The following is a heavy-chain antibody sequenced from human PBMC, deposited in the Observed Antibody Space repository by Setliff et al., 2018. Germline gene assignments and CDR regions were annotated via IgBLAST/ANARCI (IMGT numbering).Heavy chain of an antibody. J-gene: IGHJ5*02. D-gene: IGHD3-22*01. Sequence: SETLSLTCAVYGGSFSGYYWNWIRQAPGKGLEWIGEINHRGTTSYTPSLKGRVTISVDTSKNLFSLKLSSVTAAATAVYFCARGPRFDYESPTYRRRFDPWGQGTAVTVSS. V-gene: IGHV4-34*01. CDR1: GGSFSGYY. CDR2: INHRGTT. CDR3: ARGPRFDYESPTYRRRFDP.